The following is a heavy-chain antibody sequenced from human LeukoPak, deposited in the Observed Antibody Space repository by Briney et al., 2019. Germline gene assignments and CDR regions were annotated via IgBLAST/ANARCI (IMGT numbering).Heavy chain of an antibody. Sequence: SETLSLTCTVSGGSISSGSYYWSWIRQPPGKGLEWIGYIYYSGSTNYNPSLKSRVTISVDTSKNQFSLKLSSVTAADTAVYYCARDRSSGWYGNYYYYMDVWGKGTTVTVSS. V-gene: IGHV4-61*01. D-gene: IGHD6-19*01. CDR1: GGSISSGSYY. CDR3: ARDRSSGWYGNYYYYMDV. J-gene: IGHJ6*03. CDR2: IYYSGST.